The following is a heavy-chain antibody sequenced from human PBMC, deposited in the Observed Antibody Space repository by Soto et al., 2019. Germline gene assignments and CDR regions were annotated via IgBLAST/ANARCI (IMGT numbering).Heavy chain of an antibody. CDR1: GFIFRTYG. J-gene: IGHJ3*02. Sequence: QVQLVESGGNVVQPGRSLRLSCAASGFIFRTYGMHWVRQAPGKGLEWVAVISYSGNKKAYADSVKGRFAISRDNSNNTLYLKIDSLTAADTAVYYCAKGPFIPVAGTPPGAFDMWGQGTMVTVSS. CDR3: AKGPFIPVAGTPPGAFDM. V-gene: IGHV3-30*18. CDR2: ISYSGNKK. D-gene: IGHD6-19*01.